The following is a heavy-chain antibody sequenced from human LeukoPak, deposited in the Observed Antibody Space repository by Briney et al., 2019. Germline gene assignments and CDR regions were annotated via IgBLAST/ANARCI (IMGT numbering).Heavy chain of an antibody. J-gene: IGHJ4*02. Sequence: GGSLRLSCAASGFTFSSYGMHWVRQAPGKGLEGVAFIRYDGSNKYYADSVKGRFTISRDNSKNTLYLQMNSLRAEDTAVYYCAKDPVGYDYYFDYWGQGTLVTVSS. CDR3: AKDPVGYDYYFDY. D-gene: IGHD5-12*01. CDR2: IRYDGSNK. CDR1: GFTFSSYG. V-gene: IGHV3-30*02.